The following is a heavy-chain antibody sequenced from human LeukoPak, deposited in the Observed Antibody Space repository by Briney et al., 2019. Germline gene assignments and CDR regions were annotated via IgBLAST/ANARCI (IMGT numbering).Heavy chain of an antibody. J-gene: IGHJ4*02. Sequence: GASVKVSCKASGGTFSSYAISWVRQAPGQGLEWMGGIIPIFGTANYAQKFQGRVTITADESTSTAYMELSSLRSEATAVYYCARGPVIAAAGYYFDYWGQGTLVTVSS. CDR3: ARGPVIAAAGYYFDY. CDR1: GGTFSSYA. D-gene: IGHD6-13*01. CDR2: IIPIFGTA. V-gene: IGHV1-69*13.